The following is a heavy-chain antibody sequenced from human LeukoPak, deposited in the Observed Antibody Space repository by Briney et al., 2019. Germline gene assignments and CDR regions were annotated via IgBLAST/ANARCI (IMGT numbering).Heavy chain of an antibody. CDR3: AKQAGYSGSYSNY. CDR2: ISGSGNTA. Sequence: GGSLRLSCAASGFTFSSYAISWVRQAPGKGLEWVSSISGSGNTAYYADSVKGRFTVSRDNSKSTLYLQMNSLRAEDTAVYYCAKQAGYSGSYSNYWGQGTLVTFSS. V-gene: IGHV3-23*01. D-gene: IGHD1-26*01. CDR1: GFTFSSYA. J-gene: IGHJ4*02.